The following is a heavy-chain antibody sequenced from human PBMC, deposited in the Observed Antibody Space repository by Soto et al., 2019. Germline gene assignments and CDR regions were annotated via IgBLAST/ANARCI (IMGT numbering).Heavy chain of an antibody. V-gene: IGHV4-39*01. D-gene: IGHD5-18*01. J-gene: IGHJ6*02. CDR2: VYYSGST. Sequence: SETLSLTCTVSGGSSSSSSYYWGWIRQPPGKGLERIGSVYYSGSTYYSPSLKSRVTISVDTSKNQFSLKLSSVTAADTAVYYCARPLSDSSGYYYGMDVWGQGTTVT. CDR3: ARPLSDSSGYYYGMDV. CDR1: GGSSSSSSYY.